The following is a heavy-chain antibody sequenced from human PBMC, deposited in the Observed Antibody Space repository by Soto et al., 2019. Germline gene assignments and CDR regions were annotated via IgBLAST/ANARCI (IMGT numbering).Heavy chain of an antibody. J-gene: IGHJ4*02. Sequence: QVRLLQSGTEVKQPGASLRVSCKASGYTFSSYYIHWVRQAPGQGLEWMGIINPRGGDTSYARRFQGRVTMTRETSTITVYMELSSLTSDDTAMYYCARALTEFDYWGPGTLVTVSS. D-gene: IGHD7-27*01. V-gene: IGHV1-46*01. CDR3: ARALTEFDY. CDR1: GYTFSSYY. CDR2: INPRGGDT.